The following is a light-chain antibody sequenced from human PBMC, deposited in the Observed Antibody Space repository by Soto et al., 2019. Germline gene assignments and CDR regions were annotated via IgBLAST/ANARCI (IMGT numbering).Light chain of an antibody. V-gene: IGKV1-5*03. Sequence: DIQMTQSPSTLSASVGDRVTITCRASQSISSWLAWYQQKPGKAPKLLIYKASSLESGVPSRFSGSGSGTEFTRTISSLQHDDFATYYCEQYNSYSPTFGQGTKVEIK. CDR2: KAS. CDR1: QSISSW. J-gene: IGKJ1*01. CDR3: EQYNSYSPT.